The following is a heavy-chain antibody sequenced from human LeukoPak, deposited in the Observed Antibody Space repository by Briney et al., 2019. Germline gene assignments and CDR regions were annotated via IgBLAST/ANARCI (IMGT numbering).Heavy chain of an antibody. CDR2: ISSSSSYM. D-gene: IGHD5-12*01. CDR1: GFTFSSYS. J-gene: IGHJ3*02. CDR3: ARNLVAAEDAFDI. Sequence: GGSLRLSCAASGFTFSSYSMNWVRQAPGKGLEWVSSISSSSSYMYYADSVKGRFTISRDNAKNSLYLQMNSLRAEDTAVYYCARNLVAAEDAFDIWGQGTMVTVSS. V-gene: IGHV3-21*01.